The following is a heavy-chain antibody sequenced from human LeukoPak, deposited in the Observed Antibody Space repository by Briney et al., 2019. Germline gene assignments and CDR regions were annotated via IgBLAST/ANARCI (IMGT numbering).Heavy chain of an antibody. CDR3: AATVNYYYYMDV. J-gene: IGHJ6*03. D-gene: IGHD4-11*01. CDR1: GYTFTSYG. CDR2: ISAYNGNT. Sequence: ASVNVSCKASGYTFTSYGISWVRQPPGQGLEWMGWISAYNGNTNYAQKLQGRVTMTTNTSTSTAYMELRSLRSDDTAVYYCAATVNYYYYMDVWGKGTTVTVSS. V-gene: IGHV1-18*01.